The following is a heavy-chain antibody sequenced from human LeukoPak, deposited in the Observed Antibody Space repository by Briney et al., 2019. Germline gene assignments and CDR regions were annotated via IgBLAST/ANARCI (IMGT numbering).Heavy chain of an antibody. Sequence: SGGSLRLSCAASGVPFSSYWMHWVRQTPGKGLVSVSRINSGGSGTSYADSVKGRFTISRDNAKNTLYLQMNSLRAEDTALYYCATSLGPLTEYWGQGTLVTVSS. J-gene: IGHJ4*02. V-gene: IGHV3-74*01. CDR2: INSGGSGT. CDR1: GVPFSSYW. CDR3: ATSLGPLTEY. D-gene: IGHD7-27*01.